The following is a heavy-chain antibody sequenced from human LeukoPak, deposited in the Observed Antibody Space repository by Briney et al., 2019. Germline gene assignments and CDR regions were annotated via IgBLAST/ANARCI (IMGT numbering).Heavy chain of an antibody. J-gene: IGHJ4*02. CDR2: IYPGDSDT. CDR3: ARILSHSSSWYYFDY. CDR1: GYSFTSYW. D-gene: IGHD6-13*01. Sequence: GESLKISCKGSGYSFTSYWIGWVRQMPGKGLEWMWIIYPGDSDTRYSPSFQGQVTISADKSISTAYLQWSSLKASDTAMYYCARILSHSSSWYYFDYWGQGTLVTVSS. V-gene: IGHV5-51*01.